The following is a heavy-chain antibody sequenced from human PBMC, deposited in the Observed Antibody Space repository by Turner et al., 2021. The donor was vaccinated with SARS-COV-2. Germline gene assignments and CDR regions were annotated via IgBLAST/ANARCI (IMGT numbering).Heavy chain of an antibody. CDR2: IYSGGST. J-gene: IGHJ4*02. CDR1: GLTVSSNY. Sequence: EVQLVESGGGLVQPGGSLRLSCADSGLTVSSNYMSWVRQAPGKGLEWVSVIYSGGSTYYADSVKGRFTISRDNSKNTLYLQMNSLRAEDTAVYYCAREVSGSSNTGVHFDSWGQGTPVTVSS. V-gene: IGHV3-66*01. CDR3: AREVSGSSNTGVHFDS. D-gene: IGHD3-10*01.